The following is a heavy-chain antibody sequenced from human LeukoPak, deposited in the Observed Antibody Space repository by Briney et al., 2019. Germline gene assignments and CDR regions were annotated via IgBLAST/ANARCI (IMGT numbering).Heavy chain of an antibody. V-gene: IGHV3-73*01. CDR1: GFTFSRYS. CDR2: IRSKASSYAT. CDR3: TSVTMVRGVIIDY. J-gene: IGHJ4*02. Sequence: GGSLRLSCAASGFTFSRYSMHWVRQASGKGLEWVGRIRSKASSYATAYAASVKGRFTISRDDSKNTAYLQMNSLKTEDTAVYYCTSVTMVRGVIIDYWGQGTLVTVSS. D-gene: IGHD3-10*01.